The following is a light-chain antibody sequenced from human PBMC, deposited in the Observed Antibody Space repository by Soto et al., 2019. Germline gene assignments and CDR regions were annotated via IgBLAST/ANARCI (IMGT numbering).Light chain of an antibody. CDR2: NNN. J-gene: IGLJ3*02. CDR3: AAWDDSLNGWV. CDR1: SSNIGSNP. Sequence: QSVLTQPPSASGTPGQRVTISCSGSSSNIGSNPVNWYHQLPGTAPKLLIYNNNQRPSGVPDRFSGSKSGTSASLAISGLQSDDEADYYCAAWDDSLNGWVFGGGTKLNVL. V-gene: IGLV1-44*01.